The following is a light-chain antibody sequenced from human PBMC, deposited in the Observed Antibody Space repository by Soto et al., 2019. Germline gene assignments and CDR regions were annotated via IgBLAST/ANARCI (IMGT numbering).Light chain of an antibody. V-gene: IGLV4-69*01. CDR1: SGHNNYA. CDR2: LNSDGSH. Sequence: QLLLTQSPSASAPLGASVKLTCTLSSGHNNYAIAWHQQQPEKGPRYLMKLNSDGSHSKGDGIPDRFSGSSSGTERHLTISSLQSEDEADYYCQTWGTAIHDVVFGGGTKLTV. CDR3: QTWGTAIHDVV. J-gene: IGLJ2*01.